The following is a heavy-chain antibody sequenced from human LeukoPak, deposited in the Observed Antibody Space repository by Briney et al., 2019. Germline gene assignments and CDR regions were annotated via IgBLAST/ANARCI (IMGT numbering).Heavy chain of an antibody. Sequence: ASVKVSCKASGYTFTGYYMHWVRQAPGQGLEWMGRINPNSGGTNYAQKFQGRVTMTRDTSISTAYMELSRLRSDDTAVYYCARDVNSSGPNGDYWGQGTLVTVSS. J-gene: IGHJ4*02. CDR2: INPNSGGT. V-gene: IGHV1-2*06. CDR3: ARDVNSSGPNGDY. D-gene: IGHD3-22*01. CDR1: GYTFTGYY.